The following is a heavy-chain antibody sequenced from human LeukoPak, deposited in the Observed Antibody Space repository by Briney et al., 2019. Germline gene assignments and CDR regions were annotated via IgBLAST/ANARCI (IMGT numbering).Heavy chain of an antibody. J-gene: IGHJ4*02. CDR1: GGTINSYF. CDR2: IYYSGST. CDR3: ARKSSSGWYFDH. V-gene: IGHV4-59*01. D-gene: IGHD6-19*01. Sequence: SETLSLTCTVPGGTINSYFRSRSRQPPGKGLEWIGYIYYSGSTDYNPSLKSRVTISVDTSKNQFSLKLSSVTAADTAVYYCARKSSSGWYFDHWGQGTLVTVSS.